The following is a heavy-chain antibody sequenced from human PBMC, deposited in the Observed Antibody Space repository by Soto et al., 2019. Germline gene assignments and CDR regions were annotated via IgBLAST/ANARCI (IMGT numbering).Heavy chain of an antibody. J-gene: IGHJ6*02. Sequence: WASVKVSCKASGFTFTSSAVQWVRQARGQRLEWIGWIVVGSGNTNYAQKFQERVTITRDMSTSTAYMELSSLRSEDTAVYYCAAGYYDSSGGGYYYYYGMDVWGQGTTVTVSS. CDR1: GFTFTSSA. V-gene: IGHV1-58*01. CDR3: AAGYYDSSGGGYYYYYGMDV. D-gene: IGHD3-22*01. CDR2: IVVGSGNT.